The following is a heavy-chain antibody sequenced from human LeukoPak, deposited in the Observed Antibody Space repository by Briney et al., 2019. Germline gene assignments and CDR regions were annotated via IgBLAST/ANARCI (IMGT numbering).Heavy chain of an antibody. CDR3: ARDSPSADYDFWSGPYYYYYGMDV. CDR2: ISSSSSYI. CDR1: GFTFSSYS. V-gene: IGHV3-21*01. D-gene: IGHD3-3*01. Sequence: GGSLRLSCAASGFTFSSYSMNWVRQAPGKGLEWVSSISSSSSYIYYADSVKGRFTISRDNAKNSLYLQMNSLRAEDTAVYYCARDSPSADYDFWSGPYYYYYGMDVWGQGTTVTVSS. J-gene: IGHJ6*02.